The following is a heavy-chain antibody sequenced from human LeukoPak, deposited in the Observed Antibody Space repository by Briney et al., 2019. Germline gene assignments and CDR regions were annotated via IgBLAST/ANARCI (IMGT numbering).Heavy chain of an antibody. Sequence: ASVKVSCKASGYTFTGCYMHWVRQAPGQGLEWMGWINPNSGGTNYAQKFQGRVTMTRDTSISTAYMELSRLRSDDTAVYYCAREYYYESSDYYVVLSGAFDIWGQGTMVTVSS. J-gene: IGHJ3*02. CDR3: AREYYYESSDYYVVLSGAFDI. CDR2: INPNSGGT. D-gene: IGHD3-22*01. V-gene: IGHV1-2*02. CDR1: GYTFTGCY.